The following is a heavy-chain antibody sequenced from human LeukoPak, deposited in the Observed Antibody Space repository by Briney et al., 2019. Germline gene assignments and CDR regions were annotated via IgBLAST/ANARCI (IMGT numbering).Heavy chain of an antibody. CDR3: ARRGYYDSSGHFDY. CDR1: GGSIISSSYY. Sequence: SETLSLTCTASGGSIISSSYYWGWIRQPPGESLECIGSTFYSGNTYYNPSLRSRVTISVDISKNQFSLKLSSVTAADTAVCYCARRGYYDSSGHFDYWGQGTLVTVSS. CDR2: TFYSGNT. V-gene: IGHV4-39*01. D-gene: IGHD3-22*01. J-gene: IGHJ4*02.